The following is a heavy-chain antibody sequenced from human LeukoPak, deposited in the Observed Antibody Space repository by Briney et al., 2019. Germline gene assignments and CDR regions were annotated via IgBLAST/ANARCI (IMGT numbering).Heavy chain of an antibody. Sequence: PGGSLRLSCTASGLTVSSNYMSWVRQAPGKGLEWVSTISGGGAYTYYADSVKGRFTISRDNSKNTLDLQMKSLRVEDTAVYYCAREWMITMVRGVISNWFDPWGQGTLVTVSS. V-gene: IGHV3-53*01. D-gene: IGHD3-10*01. CDR2: ISGGGAYT. J-gene: IGHJ5*02. CDR1: GLTVSSNY. CDR3: AREWMITMVRGVISNWFDP.